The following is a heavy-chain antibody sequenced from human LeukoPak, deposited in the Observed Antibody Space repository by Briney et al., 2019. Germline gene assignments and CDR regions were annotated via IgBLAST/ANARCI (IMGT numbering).Heavy chain of an antibody. CDR3: ARVWGLAVAGGEIEY. D-gene: IGHD6-13*01. V-gene: IGHV3-23*01. J-gene: IGHJ4*02. Sequence: PGGSLRLSCAASGFTFSSCAMSWVRQAPGKGLEWVSGVSGSGGYTYSADSVKGRFTISRDNSKNTMYLQMNSLRDEDTAVYYCARVWGLAVAGGEIEYWGQGTLVT. CDR1: GFTFSSCA. CDR2: VSGSGGYT.